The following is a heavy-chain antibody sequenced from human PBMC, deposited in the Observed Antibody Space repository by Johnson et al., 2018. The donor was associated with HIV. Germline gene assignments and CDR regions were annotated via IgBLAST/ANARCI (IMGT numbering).Heavy chain of an antibody. Sequence: EVQLVESGGGLVQPGGSLRLSCAASGFTFSSYAMSWVRQAPGKGLEWVSALSGTGDSTYYADSVKGRFTISRDNSKNTLYLQMNSLRAEDTAVYYCARDGRGEQLVDQGDAFDIWGQGTMVTVSS. V-gene: IGHV3-23*04. J-gene: IGHJ3*02. CDR1: GFTFSSYA. CDR2: LSGTGDST. CDR3: ARDGRGEQLVDQGDAFDI. D-gene: IGHD6-6*01.